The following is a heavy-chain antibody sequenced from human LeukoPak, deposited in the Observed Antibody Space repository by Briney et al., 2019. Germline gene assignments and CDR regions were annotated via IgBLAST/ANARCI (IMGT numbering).Heavy chain of an antibody. CDR3: ARVLHFDWLLYY. Sequence: GGSLRLSCAASGFTFSSYSMNWVRQAPGKGLEWVSSISSSSSYIYYADSVKGRFTISRDNAKNSLYLQMNSLRAKDTAVYFCARVLHFDWLLYYWGQGTLVTVSS. V-gene: IGHV3-21*01. J-gene: IGHJ4*02. D-gene: IGHD3-9*01. CDR1: GFTFSSYS. CDR2: ISSSSSYI.